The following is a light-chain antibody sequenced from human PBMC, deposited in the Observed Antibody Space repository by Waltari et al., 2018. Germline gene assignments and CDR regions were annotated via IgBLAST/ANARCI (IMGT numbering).Light chain of an antibody. J-gene: IGKJ2*01. Sequence: EIVVTQSPLSLPVTPGEPASISCRSSQSLLYSNGNNYLDCYLQNPGQSPQLLIYETSNRASGVPDRFSGSGSGTDFTLKISRVETEDVGIYYCMQALQAPYTFGQGTKLEIK. V-gene: IGKV2-28*01. CDR2: ETS. CDR3: MQALQAPYT. CDR1: QSLLYSNGNNY.